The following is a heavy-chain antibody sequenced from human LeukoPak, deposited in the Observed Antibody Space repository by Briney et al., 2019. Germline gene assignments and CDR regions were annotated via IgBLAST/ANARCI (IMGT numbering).Heavy chain of an antibody. CDR1: GFTFSSYW. CDR3: ARVIPPDSSGGPFDY. J-gene: IGHJ4*02. V-gene: IGHV3-7*01. D-gene: IGHD3-22*01. Sequence: GGSLRLSCAASGFTFSSYWMSWVRQAPGKGLEWVANIKQDGSEKYYVDSVKGRFTISRDNAKNSLYLQMNSLRAEDTAVYYCARVIPPDSSGGPFDYWGQGTLVTVSS. CDR2: IKQDGSEK.